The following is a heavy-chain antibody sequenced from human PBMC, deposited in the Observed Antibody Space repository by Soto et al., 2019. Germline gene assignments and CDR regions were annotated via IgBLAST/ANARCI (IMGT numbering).Heavy chain of an antibody. D-gene: IGHD4-17*01. CDR1: GYSFTSYW. J-gene: IGHJ6*03. CDR2: IYPGDSDT. V-gene: IGHV5-51*01. Sequence: GESLKISCKGPGYSFTSYWIGWVRQMPGKGLEWMGIIYPGDSDTRYSPSFQGQVTISADKSISTAYLQWSSLKASDTAMYYCASSTHPYYYYMDVWGKGTTVTVSS. CDR3: ASSTHPYYYYMDV.